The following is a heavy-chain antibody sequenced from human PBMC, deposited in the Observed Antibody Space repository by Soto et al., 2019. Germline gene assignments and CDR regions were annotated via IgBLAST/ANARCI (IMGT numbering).Heavy chain of an antibody. CDR2: IIPIFGTA. Sequence: ASVNVSCKSSGGTFSSYSISWVRQAPGQGLECMGGIIPIFGTANYAQKFQGRVTITADESTSTAYMELSSLRSENTAVYYCARGGYDYYYYYGMDVWGQGTTVTVSS. D-gene: IGHD5-12*01. J-gene: IGHJ6*02. V-gene: IGHV1-69*13. CDR3: ARGGYDYYYYYGMDV. CDR1: GGTFSSYS.